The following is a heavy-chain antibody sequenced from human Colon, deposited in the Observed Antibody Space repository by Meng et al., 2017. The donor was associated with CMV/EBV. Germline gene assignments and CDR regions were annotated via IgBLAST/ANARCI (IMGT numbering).Heavy chain of an antibody. Sequence: KVSCKGSGYNFADYWIAWVRQMPGKGLEWMAIMFPGDSQIRYSPSFEGQVTIAADTSISTAYLQWRSLKASDSAIYYCARPGYCSGPHCAGSGGYYYGMDVWGQGTTVTVSS. CDR3: ARPGYCSGPHCAGSGGYYYGMDV. J-gene: IGHJ6*02. V-gene: IGHV5-51*01. CDR2: MFPGDSQI. CDR1: GYNFADYW. D-gene: IGHD2-15*01.